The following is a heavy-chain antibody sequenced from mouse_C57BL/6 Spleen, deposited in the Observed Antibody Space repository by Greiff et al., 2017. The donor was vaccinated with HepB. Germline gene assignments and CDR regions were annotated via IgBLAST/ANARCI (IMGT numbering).Heavy chain of an antibody. V-gene: IGHV5-16*01. CDR1: GFTFSDYY. CDR3: ARVGTDWDASYWYFDV. D-gene: IGHD4-1*01. CDR2: INYDGSST. J-gene: IGHJ1*03. Sequence: EVMLVESEGGLVQPGSSMKLSCTASGFTFSDYYMAWVRQVPEKGLEWVANINYDGSSTYYLDSLKSRFIISRDNAKNILYLQMSSLKSEDTATYYCARVGTDWDASYWYFDVWGTGTTVTVSS.